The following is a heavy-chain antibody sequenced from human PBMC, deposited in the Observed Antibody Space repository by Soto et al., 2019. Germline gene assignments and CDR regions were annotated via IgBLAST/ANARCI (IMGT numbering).Heavy chain of an antibody. CDR2: ISSSATYA. Sequence: GGSLRLACAASGFTFSDYYMRWIRQAPGKGLEWLSYISSSATYAIYADSVKGRFTLSRDNAKNSLYLQMNSLRAEDTAVYYCARNDSSGYLDSWGQGTLVTVSS. CDR3: ARNDSSGYLDS. J-gene: IGHJ4*02. D-gene: IGHD3-22*01. CDR1: GFTFSDYY. V-gene: IGHV3-11*06.